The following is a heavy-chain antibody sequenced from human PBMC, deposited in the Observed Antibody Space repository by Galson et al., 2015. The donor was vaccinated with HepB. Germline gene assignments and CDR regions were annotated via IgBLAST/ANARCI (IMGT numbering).Heavy chain of an antibody. CDR2: MNPNSGNT. CDR3: ARTPYYDMLTGYYYYYYYMDV. V-gene: IGHV1-8*01. D-gene: IGHD3-9*01. CDR1: GYTFTSYD. J-gene: IGHJ6*03. Sequence: SVKVSCKASGYTFTSYDINWVRQATGQGLEWMGWMNPNSGNTGYAQKFQGRVTITRNTSISTAYMELSSLRSEDTAVYYCARTPYYDMLTGYYYYYYYMDVWGKGTTVTVSS.